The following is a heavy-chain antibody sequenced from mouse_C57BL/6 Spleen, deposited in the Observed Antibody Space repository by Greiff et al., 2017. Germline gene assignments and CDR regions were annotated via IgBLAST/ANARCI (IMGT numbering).Heavy chain of an antibody. Sequence: QVQLQQPGAELVRPGTSVKLSCKASGYTFTSYWMHWVKQRPGQGLEWIGVIDPSDSYTNYNQKFKGKATLTVDTSSSTAYMRLSSLTSEDSAVYYCARGGRRPYFDVWGTGTTVTVSS. J-gene: IGHJ1*03. V-gene: IGHV1-59*01. D-gene: IGHD1-2*01. CDR3: ARGGRRPYFDV. CDR2: IDPSDSYT. CDR1: GYTFTSYW.